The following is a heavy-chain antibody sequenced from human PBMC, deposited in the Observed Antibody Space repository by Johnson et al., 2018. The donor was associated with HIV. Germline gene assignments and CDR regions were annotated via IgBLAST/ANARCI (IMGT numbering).Heavy chain of an antibody. CDR2: IYSGGST. Sequence: VQLVESGGGLVQPGGSLRLSCAASGFTVSSNYMSWVRQAPGKGLEWVSVIYSGGSTYYADSVKGRFTISRDNFKNSLYLQMNSLRAEDRAVYYCARTWVMGDAFDSWGQGTNVTVSS. J-gene: IGHJ3*01. CDR1: GFTVSSNY. CDR3: ARTWVMGDAFDS. V-gene: IGHV3-66*01. D-gene: IGHD2-21*01.